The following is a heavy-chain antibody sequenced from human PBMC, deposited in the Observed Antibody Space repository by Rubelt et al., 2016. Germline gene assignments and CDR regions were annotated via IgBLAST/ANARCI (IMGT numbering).Heavy chain of an antibody. D-gene: IGHD5-18*01. J-gene: IGHJ4*02. Sequence: EVQLLESGGGLVQPGGSLRLSCAASGFTFSSYAMSWVRQAPGKGLEWVANIKQDGSEKYYVDSVKGRFTISRDNAKNSLYLQMNSLRAEDTAVYYCARHLEDTAMVTYFDYWGQGTLVTVSS. CDR2: IKQDGSEK. V-gene: IGHV3-7*01. CDR1: GFTFSSYA. CDR3: ARHLEDTAMVTYFDY.